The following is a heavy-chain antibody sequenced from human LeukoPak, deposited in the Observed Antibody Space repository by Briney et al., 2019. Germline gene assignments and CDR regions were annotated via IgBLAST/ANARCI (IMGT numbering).Heavy chain of an antibody. V-gene: IGHV3-7*01. J-gene: IGHJ5*02. CDR1: GFTFSTYW. CDR2: IKQDGSEK. D-gene: IGHD6-13*01. Sequence: GGSLRLSCAASGFTFSTYWMSWVRPAPGKGLEWVANIKQDGSEKKYVDSVKGRFTISRDNAKNSLYLQMNSLRAEDTAMYYCARDLDSSSWWNWFDPWGQGTLVTVSS. CDR3: ARDLDSSSWWNWFDP.